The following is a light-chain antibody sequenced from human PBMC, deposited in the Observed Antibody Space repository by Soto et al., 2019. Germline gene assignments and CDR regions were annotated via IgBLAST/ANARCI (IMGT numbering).Light chain of an antibody. J-gene: IGKJ3*01. Sequence: EIVMTQSPATLSVSPGERATLSCRASQSVSSNLAWYQQKPGQAPRLLIYGSSPRATGIPARFSGSGSGTDFTLTISSLQSEDFALYYCQQYNNWPFTFGPGTKVDIK. CDR2: GSS. V-gene: IGKV3-15*01. CDR1: QSVSSN. CDR3: QQYNNWPFT.